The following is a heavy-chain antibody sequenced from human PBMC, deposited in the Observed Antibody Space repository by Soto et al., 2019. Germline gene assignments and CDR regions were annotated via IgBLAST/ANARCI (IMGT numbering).Heavy chain of an antibody. D-gene: IGHD3-10*01. Sequence: ASETLSLTCTVSGGSISSGGYYWSWIRQHPGKGLEWIGYIYYSGSTYYNPSLKSRVTISVDTSKNQFSLKLSSVTAADTAVYYCARSSRTALYYGSGSYTQNWFDPWGQGTLVTVSS. CDR1: GGSISSGGYY. J-gene: IGHJ5*02. V-gene: IGHV4-31*03. CDR3: ARSSRTALYYGSGSYTQNWFDP. CDR2: IYYSGST.